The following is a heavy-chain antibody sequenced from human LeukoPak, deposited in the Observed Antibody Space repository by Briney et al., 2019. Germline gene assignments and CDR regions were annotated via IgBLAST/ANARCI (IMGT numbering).Heavy chain of an antibody. V-gene: IGHV4-38-2*02. CDR3: AGGYDSSGYYYPDY. CDR2: IYHSGST. D-gene: IGHD3-22*01. J-gene: IGHJ4*02. Sequence: SETLSLTCTVSGYSISSGYYWGWIRQPPGKRLEWIGSIYHSGSTYYNPSLKSRVTISVDTSKNQFSLKLSSVTAADTAVYYCAGGYDSSGYYYPDYWGQGTLVTVSS. CDR1: GYSISSGYY.